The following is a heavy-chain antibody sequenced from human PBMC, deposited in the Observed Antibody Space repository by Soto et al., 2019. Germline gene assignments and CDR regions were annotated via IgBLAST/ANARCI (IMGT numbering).Heavy chain of an antibody. Sequence: ASVKVSCKASGYTFTSYDINWVRQATGQGLEWMGWMNPNSGNTGYAQKFQGRVTMTRNTSISTAYMELSSLRSEDTAVYYCARGPYDFWSGYPYYFDYWGHGTLVTVSS. V-gene: IGHV1-8*01. J-gene: IGHJ4*01. CDR1: GYTFTSYD. CDR2: MNPNSGNT. D-gene: IGHD3-3*01. CDR3: ARGPYDFWSGYPYYFDY.